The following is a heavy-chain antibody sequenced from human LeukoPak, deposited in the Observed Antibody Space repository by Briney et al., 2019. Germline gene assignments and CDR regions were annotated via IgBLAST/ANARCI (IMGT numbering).Heavy chain of an antibody. D-gene: IGHD2-15*01. CDR2: ISSNGGST. V-gene: IGHV3-64*01. CDR1: GLTFSTYA. J-gene: IGHJ4*02. CDR3: ARTPEFCSGGSCYSEGYFDY. Sequence: GGSLRLSCAASGLTFSTYAMHWVRQAPGKGLEYVSAISSNGGSTYYANSVKGRFTISRDNSKKTLYLQMGSLRTEDMAVYYCARTPEFCSGGSCYSEGYFDYWGQGTLVTVSS.